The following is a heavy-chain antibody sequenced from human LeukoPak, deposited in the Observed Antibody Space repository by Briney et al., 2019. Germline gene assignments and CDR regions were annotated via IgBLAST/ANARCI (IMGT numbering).Heavy chain of an antibody. D-gene: IGHD2-8*01. V-gene: IGHV3-23*01. J-gene: IGHJ5*02. Sequence: PGGSLRLSCAASGFTLSSYAMSWVRQAPGKGLEWVSAISGSGDGTYYADSVKGRFTISRDNSKNTLYLQMSGLRAEDTAVYYCAKEPSYCTNGVCYSRVFDRWGQGTLVTVSS. CDR1: GFTLSSYA. CDR2: ISGSGDGT. CDR3: AKEPSYCTNGVCYSRVFDR.